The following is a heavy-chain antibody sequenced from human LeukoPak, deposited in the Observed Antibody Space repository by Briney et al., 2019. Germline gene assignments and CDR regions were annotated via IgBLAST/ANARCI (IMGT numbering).Heavy chain of an antibody. CDR2: MNANSGNT. V-gene: IGHV1-8*02. D-gene: IGHD3-16*01. CDR1: GDTLTGHG. J-gene: IGHJ6*02. CDR3: ARENEESDYGDGMDV. Sequence: ASVKVSCKASGDTLTGHGFHWVRQATGQGLEWMGWMNANSGNTEYAQKFQGRLTLTRNNAINTAYMELRSLRSEDTAIYFCARENEESDYGDGMDVWGQGTTVTVSS.